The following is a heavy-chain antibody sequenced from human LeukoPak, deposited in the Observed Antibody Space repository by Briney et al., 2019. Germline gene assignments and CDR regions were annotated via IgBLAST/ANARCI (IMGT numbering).Heavy chain of an antibody. CDR3: ARLTRLSTSPDRYYLDY. CDR1: GDSISSYY. V-gene: IGHV4-4*09. J-gene: IGHJ4*02. Sequence: PSETLSLACTVSGDSISSYYWSWIRQPPGKGLEWIGYIYTSGGTNYIPSLKGRVTISIDTSKNQFSLKLSSVTAADSAVYYCARLTRLSTSPDRYYLDYWGQGTLVTVSS. CDR2: IYTSGGT. D-gene: IGHD6-6*01.